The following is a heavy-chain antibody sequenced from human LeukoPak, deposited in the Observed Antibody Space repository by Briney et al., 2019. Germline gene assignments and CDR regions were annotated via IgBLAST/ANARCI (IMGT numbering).Heavy chain of an antibody. D-gene: IGHD2-15*01. CDR3: ANNKGGYCSGGSCYNDNWFDP. Sequence: GGSLRLSCAASGFTFSSYAMSWVRQAPGKGLEWVSPISGSGGSTYYADSVKGRFTISRDNSKNTLYLQMNSLRAEDTAVYYCANNKGGYCSGGSCYNDNWFDPWGQGTLVTVSS. CDR2: ISGSGGST. V-gene: IGHV3-23*01. CDR1: GFTFSSYA. J-gene: IGHJ5*02.